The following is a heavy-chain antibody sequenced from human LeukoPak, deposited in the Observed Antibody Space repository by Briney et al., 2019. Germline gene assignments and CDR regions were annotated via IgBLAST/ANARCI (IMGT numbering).Heavy chain of an antibody. D-gene: IGHD6-13*01. CDR3: ARDPYSSSHYRAFDI. V-gene: IGHV4-59*01. J-gene: IGHJ3*02. CDR2: IYYSGST. Sequence: SETLSLTCIVSGGSISSYYWSWIRQPPGKGLEWIGYIYYSGSTNYNPSLKSRVTISVDTSKNQFSLKLSSVTAADTAVYYCARDPYSSSHYRAFDIWGQGTMVTVSS. CDR1: GGSISSYY.